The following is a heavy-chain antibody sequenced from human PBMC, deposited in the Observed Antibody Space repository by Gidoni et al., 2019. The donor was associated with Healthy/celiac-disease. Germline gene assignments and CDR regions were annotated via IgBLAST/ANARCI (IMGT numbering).Heavy chain of an antibody. J-gene: IGHJ3*02. D-gene: IGHD3-3*01. V-gene: IGHV3-9*01. Sequence: EVQLVESGGGLVQPGRSLRLSCAASGFPFDDYAMHLVRQAPGKGLEWVSGISWNSGSIGYADSVKGRFTISRDNAKNSLYLQMNSLRAEDTALYYCAKGRTPKRLLEWLLPADAFDIWGQGTMVTVSS. CDR2: ISWNSGSI. CDR1: GFPFDDYA. CDR3: AKGRTPKRLLEWLLPADAFDI.